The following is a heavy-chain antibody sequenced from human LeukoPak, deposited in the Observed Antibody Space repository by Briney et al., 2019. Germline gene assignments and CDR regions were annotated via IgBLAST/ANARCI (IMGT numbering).Heavy chain of an antibody. D-gene: IGHD5-24*01. V-gene: IGHV1-2*02. CDR1: GYTFTGYY. CDR2: INPNSGGT. J-gene: IGHJ3*02. CDR3: ASEIRRDGYNWDDAFDI. Sequence: ASVKVSCKASGYTFTGYYMHWVRQAPGQGLEWMGWINPNSGGTNYAQKFQGRVTMARDTSISTAYMELSSLRSEDTAVYYCASEIRRDGYNWDDAFDIWGQGTMVTVSS.